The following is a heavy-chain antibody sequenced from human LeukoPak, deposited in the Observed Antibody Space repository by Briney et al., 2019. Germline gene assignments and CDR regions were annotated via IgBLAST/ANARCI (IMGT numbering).Heavy chain of an antibody. V-gene: IGHV4-31*03. J-gene: IGHJ5*02. CDR3: ARGAMGGANWFDP. D-gene: IGHD5-18*01. Sequence: SETLSLTCTVSGGSISSGGYYWSWIRQHPGKGLEWIGNIHYNGNTYYNPSLKSRVTISVYTSKNQFSLKLSSVTAADTAVFYCARGAMGGANWFDPWGQGTLVTVSS. CDR1: GGSISSGGYY. CDR2: IHYNGNT.